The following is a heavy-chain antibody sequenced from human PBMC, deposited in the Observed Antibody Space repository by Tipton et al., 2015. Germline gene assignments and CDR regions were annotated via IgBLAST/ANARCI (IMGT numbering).Heavy chain of an antibody. CDR2: ITGDGDTT. V-gene: IGHV3-43D*04. D-gene: IGHD3-10*01. J-gene: IGHJ4*02. Sequence: SLRLSCVASGFIFDDSALHWVRQIPGKGLEWVSLITGDGDTTYYPDSLKGRFSVSRDNSKNSLYLQMNNVRVEDTALYYCAKDKGHGSGSHYNFGGLDCWGQGTLVTVSS. CDR3: AKDKGHGSGSHYNFGGLDC. CDR1: GFIFDDSA.